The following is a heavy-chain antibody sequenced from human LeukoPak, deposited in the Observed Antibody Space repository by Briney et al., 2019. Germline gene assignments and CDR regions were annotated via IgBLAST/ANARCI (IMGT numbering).Heavy chain of an antibody. Sequence: ASVKVSCKASGYTFTGYYMHWVRQAPGQGLEWMGWINPNSGGTNYAQKFQGRVTMTRDTSISTAYMELSRLRSDDTAVYYCARGGRRYCSSTSCYSSIPMDWFDPWGQGTLVTVSS. V-gene: IGHV1-2*02. CDR1: GYTFTGYY. D-gene: IGHD2-2*01. J-gene: IGHJ5*02. CDR3: ARGGRRYCSSTSCYSSIPMDWFDP. CDR2: INPNSGGT.